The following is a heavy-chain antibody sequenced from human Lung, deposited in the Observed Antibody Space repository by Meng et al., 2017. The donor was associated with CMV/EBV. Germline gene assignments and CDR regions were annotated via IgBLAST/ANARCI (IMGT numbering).Heavy chain of an antibody. CDR2: ISDYNGNT. V-gene: IGHV1-18*01. CDR1: GYTFSSYD. D-gene: IGHD7-27*01. CDR3: ARDNNWGPDY. Sequence: ASXXVSCKASGYTFSSYDITWVRQAPGQGLEWMGWISDYNGNTKYAQQFQGRVTLTRDTSINTGYMELTRLTSDDTAVYYCARDNNWGPDYWGQGTLVTVSS. J-gene: IGHJ4*02.